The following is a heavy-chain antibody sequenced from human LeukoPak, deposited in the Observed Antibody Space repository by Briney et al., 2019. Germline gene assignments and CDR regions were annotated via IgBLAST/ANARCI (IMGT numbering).Heavy chain of an antibody. CDR1: GYSFTSYW. J-gene: IGHJ4*02. Sequence: GESLKISCKGSGYSFTSYWIGWVRQMPGKGLEWMGIIYPGDSDTRYSPSFQGPVTISAATSISTASLQWSSLKASDTAMYYCASSPVVVMPFDYWGQGTLVTVSS. CDR2: IYPGDSDT. CDR3: ASSPVVVMPFDY. D-gene: IGHD2-15*01. V-gene: IGHV5-51*01.